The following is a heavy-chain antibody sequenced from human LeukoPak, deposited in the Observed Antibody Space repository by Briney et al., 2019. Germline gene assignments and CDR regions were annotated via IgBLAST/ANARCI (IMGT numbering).Heavy chain of an antibody. CDR2: IKQDGSEK. J-gene: IGHJ6*02. D-gene: IGHD1-26*01. CDR3: HTDRYLHCSYYGMDV. V-gene: IGHV3-7*05. CDR1: GFTFSSHW. Sequence: GGSLRLSCAASGFTFSSHWMSWVRQAPGKGLEWVANIKQDGSEKYYVDSVKGRFTISRDNAKDSLYLQMNSLRAEDTAVYYCHTDRYLHCSYYGMDVWGQGTTVTVSS.